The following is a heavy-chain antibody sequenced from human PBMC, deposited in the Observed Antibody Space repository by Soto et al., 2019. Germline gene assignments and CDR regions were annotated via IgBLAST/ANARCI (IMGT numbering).Heavy chain of an antibody. CDR1: GFTFSSYG. D-gene: IGHD2-15*01. J-gene: IGHJ3*02. Sequence: PGGSLRLSCAASGFTFSSYGMHWVRQAPGKGLEWVAVISYDGSNKYYADSVKGRFTISRDNSKNTLYLQMNSLRAEDTAVYYCAKDGFRGSCSRCGGDKLDIWGQGTMVTVSS. CDR3: AKDGFRGSCSRCGGDKLDI. V-gene: IGHV3-30*18. CDR2: ISYDGSNK.